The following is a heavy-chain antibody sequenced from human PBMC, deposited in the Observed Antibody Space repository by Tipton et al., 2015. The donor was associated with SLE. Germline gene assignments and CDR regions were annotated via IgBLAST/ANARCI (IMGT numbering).Heavy chain of an antibody. D-gene: IGHD2-2*01. V-gene: IGHV4-34*01. CDR3: VRGGGSSSGGWCDP. CDR1: GGSFSGYS. J-gene: IGHJ5*02. CDR2: INQSGRT. Sequence: TLSLTCAVYGGSFSGYSWSWIRQSPGKGLEWIAEINQSGRTNYNWSLRSRVTISLDTSKNQFSLTLTSMTVADTAEYFCVRGGGSSSGGWCDPWGLGTLDIVSA.